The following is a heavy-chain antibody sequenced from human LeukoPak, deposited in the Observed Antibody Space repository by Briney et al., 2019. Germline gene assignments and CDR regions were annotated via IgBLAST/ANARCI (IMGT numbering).Heavy chain of an antibody. CDR2: INQGGGET. CDR3: ARLMGDRTIYDY. J-gene: IGHJ4*02. V-gene: IGHV3-7*01. CDR1: GFTLRSSW. Sequence: GGSLRLSCAASGFTLRSSWMSGVRQAPGKGLEWGAGINQGGGETHYVESVKGRFTISRDNAMNSFSLQMNSLSAEDTAVYYCARLMGDRTIYDYWGQGTLVTVSS. D-gene: IGHD1-26*01.